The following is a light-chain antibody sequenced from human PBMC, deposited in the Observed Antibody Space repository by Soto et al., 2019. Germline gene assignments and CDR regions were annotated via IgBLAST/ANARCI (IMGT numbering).Light chain of an antibody. CDR3: QQYDDWPRT. V-gene: IGKV3-11*01. Sequence: IVLTQSPATLSLSPGEKATLSCRASQSVSSYLAWYQHKPGQAPRLLIFDASHRASGIPPRFSGSGSGTDFTLTISSLEPEDFAVYYCQQYDDWPRTFGQGTKVDIK. CDR1: QSVSSY. CDR2: DAS. J-gene: IGKJ1*01.